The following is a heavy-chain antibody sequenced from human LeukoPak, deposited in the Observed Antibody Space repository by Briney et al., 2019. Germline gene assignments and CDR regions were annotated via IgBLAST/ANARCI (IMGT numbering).Heavy chain of an antibody. Sequence: SVKVSCKASRGTFSSYAISWVRQAPGQGLEWMGRIIPILGIANYAQKFQGRVTITADKSTSTAYMELSSLRAEDTAVYYCARGSIAAAGPVDYWGQGTLVTVSS. CDR1: RGTFSSYA. CDR2: IIPILGIA. CDR3: ARGSIAAAGPVDY. J-gene: IGHJ4*02. D-gene: IGHD6-13*01. V-gene: IGHV1-69*04.